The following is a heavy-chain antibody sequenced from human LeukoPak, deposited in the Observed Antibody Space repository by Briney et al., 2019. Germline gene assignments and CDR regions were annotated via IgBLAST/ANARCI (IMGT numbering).Heavy chain of an antibody. CDR1: GGSISSSSYY. CDR3: ARRGPYIAAAGVRAFDI. Sequence: PSETLSLTCTVSGGSISSSSYYWGWIRQPPGKGLEWIGSIYYSGSTYYNPSLKSRVTISVDTAKNQFPLKLSSVTAADTAVYYCARRGPYIAAAGVRAFDIWGQGTMVTVSS. D-gene: IGHD6-13*01. J-gene: IGHJ3*02. CDR2: IYYSGST. V-gene: IGHV4-39*01.